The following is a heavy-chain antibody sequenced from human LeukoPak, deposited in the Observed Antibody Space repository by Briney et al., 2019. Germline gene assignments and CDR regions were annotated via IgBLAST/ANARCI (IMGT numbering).Heavy chain of an antibody. V-gene: IGHV1-46*01. CDR1: GYTFTSCY. CDR2: INPSGGST. Sequence: GASVKVSCKASGYTFTSCYMHWVRQAPGQGLEWMGIINPSGGSTSYAQKFQGRVTMTRDTSTSTVYMELSSLRSEDTAVYYCARDVNPTRYSSSWLFDYWGQGTLVTVSS. CDR3: ARDVNPTRYSSSWLFDY. D-gene: IGHD6-13*01. J-gene: IGHJ4*02.